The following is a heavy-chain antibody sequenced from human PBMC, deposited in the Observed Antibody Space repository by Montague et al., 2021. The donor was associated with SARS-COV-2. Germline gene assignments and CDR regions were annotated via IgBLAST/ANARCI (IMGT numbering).Heavy chain of an antibody. Sequence: SETLSLTCAVYGGSFSGYYWSWIRQSPGKGLEWIGEINHSGSTNHNPSLQSRVTISVDTSKNQFSLKLSSVTAADTAVYYCARHPWHITIFGVVTRYGMDVWGQGTTVTVSS. J-gene: IGHJ6*02. CDR1: GGSFSGYY. CDR3: ARHPWHITIFGVVTRYGMDV. V-gene: IGHV4-34*01. CDR2: INHSGST. D-gene: IGHD3-3*01.